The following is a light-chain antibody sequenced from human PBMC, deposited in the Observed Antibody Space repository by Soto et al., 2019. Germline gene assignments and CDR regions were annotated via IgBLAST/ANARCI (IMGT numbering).Light chain of an antibody. CDR2: KAS. CDR3: QQYNSYSRT. Sequence: DIKLTQSPSTLPASVGDRVTITCRASQSISSWLAWYQQKPGKAPKLLIYKASILESGVPSRFSGSGSGTEFTLTISSLQPDDFATYYCQQYNSYSRTFGQGTKVEIK. J-gene: IGKJ1*01. CDR1: QSISSW. V-gene: IGKV1-5*03.